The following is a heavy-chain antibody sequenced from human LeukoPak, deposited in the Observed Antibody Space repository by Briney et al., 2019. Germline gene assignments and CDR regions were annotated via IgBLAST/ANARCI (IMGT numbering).Heavy chain of an antibody. CDR2: ISSSSSYI. V-gene: IGHV3-21*01. D-gene: IGHD6-13*01. Sequence: PGGSLRLSCAASGFTFSSYSMNWVRQAPGRGLEWVSSISSSSSYIYYADSVKGRFTISRDNAKNSLYLQMNSLRAEDTAVYYCARDHAGIAAASDKHAEYFQHWGQGTLVTVSS. CDR3: ARDHAGIAAASDKHAEYFQH. J-gene: IGHJ1*01. CDR1: GFTFSSYS.